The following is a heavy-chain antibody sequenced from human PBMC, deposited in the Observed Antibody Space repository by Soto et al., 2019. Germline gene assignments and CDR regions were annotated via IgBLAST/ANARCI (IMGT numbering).Heavy chain of an antibody. V-gene: IGHV3-64*01. Sequence: EVQLVESGGGLVQPGDSLRLSCAASGFTIGAYGFQWVRQAPGKALEYISAISSYGGNIYYANSVKGRFTISRDNSKNTLYLQMGTLRAENIGVYYGARDVGSWNYYKGVYYYYYMHVWGTAKSVTVSS. CDR3: ARDVGSWNYYKGVYYYYYMHV. D-gene: IGHD3-10*01. J-gene: IGHJ6*03. CDR1: GFTIGAYG. CDR2: ISSYGGNI.